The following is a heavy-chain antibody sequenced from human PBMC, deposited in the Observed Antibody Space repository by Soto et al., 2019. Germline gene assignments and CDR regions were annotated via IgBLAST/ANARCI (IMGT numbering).Heavy chain of an antibody. D-gene: IGHD3-3*01. CDR1: GFTVSSNY. J-gene: IGHJ4*02. CDR2: IYSGGST. Sequence: EVQLVESGGGLVQPGGSLRLSCAASGFTVSSNYMSWVRQAPGKGLEWVSVIYSGGSTYYADSVKGRFTISRDNSKNTLYLQMNSLRAEDTAVYYCARGQSSIPLTNYDFWSGYIYWGQGTLVTVSS. V-gene: IGHV3-66*01. CDR3: ARGQSSIPLTNYDFWSGYIY.